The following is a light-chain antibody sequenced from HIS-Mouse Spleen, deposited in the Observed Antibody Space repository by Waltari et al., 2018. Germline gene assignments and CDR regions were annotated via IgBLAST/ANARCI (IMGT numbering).Light chain of an antibody. CDR1: DIGSKS. CDR3: QVWDSSSDHPYV. Sequence: SYVLTQPPSVSVAPGKTARITCGGNDIGSKSVHWYQQKPGQAPGLVVYDDSDRPSGIPERFSGSNSGNTATLTISRVEAGDEADYYCQVWDSSSDHPYVFGTGTKVTVL. J-gene: IGLJ1*01. CDR2: DDS. V-gene: IGLV3-21*03.